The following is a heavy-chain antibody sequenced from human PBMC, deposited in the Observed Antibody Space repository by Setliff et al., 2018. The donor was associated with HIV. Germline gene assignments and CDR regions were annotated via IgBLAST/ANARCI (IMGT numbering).Heavy chain of an antibody. CDR3: TRAGRGGGSYWTFDY. CDR1: GYTFTNYW. J-gene: IGHJ4*02. D-gene: IGHD1-26*01. Sequence: GESLKISCKASGYTFTNYWIGWVRQMPGKGLEWIGVIYPGDYVTRYGPSFQGQVSISADVSITTAYLQWSSLKASDTAMYYCTRAGRGGGSYWTFDYWGQGTLVTVSS. V-gene: IGHV5-51*01. CDR2: IYPGDYVT.